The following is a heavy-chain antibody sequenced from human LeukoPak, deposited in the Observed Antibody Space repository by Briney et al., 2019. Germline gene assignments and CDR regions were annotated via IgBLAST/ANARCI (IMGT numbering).Heavy chain of an antibody. CDR3: AKTMVRGVIITKYYSDY. CDR1: GFTFSSYG. CDR2: ISGSGGST. Sequence: GGTLRLSCAASGFTFSSYGMSWVRQAPGKGLEWVSAISGSGGSTYYADSVKGRFTISRDNSKSTLYLQMNSLRAEDTAVYYCAKTMVRGVIITKYYSDYWGQGTLVTVSS. J-gene: IGHJ4*02. V-gene: IGHV3-23*01. D-gene: IGHD3-10*01.